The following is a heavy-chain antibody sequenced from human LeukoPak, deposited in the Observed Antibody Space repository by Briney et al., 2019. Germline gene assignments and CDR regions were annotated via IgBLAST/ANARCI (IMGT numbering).Heavy chain of an antibody. Sequence: GGSLRLSCAASGFTFCSYWMNWARQAPGKGLEWVASINHNGNVNYYVDSVKGRFTISRDNAKNSLYLQMSNLRAEDTAVYFCARGGGLDVWGQGATVTVSS. J-gene: IGHJ6*02. CDR1: GFTFCSYW. CDR3: ARGGGLDV. CDR2: INHNGNVN. V-gene: IGHV3-7*03. D-gene: IGHD3-16*01.